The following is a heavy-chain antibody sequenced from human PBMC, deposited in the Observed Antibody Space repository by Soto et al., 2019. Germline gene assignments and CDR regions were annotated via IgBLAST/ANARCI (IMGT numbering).Heavy chain of an antibody. CDR1: GYTFTSYY. D-gene: IGHD3-22*01. CDR3: ASAVPYYYDSSGSLDY. CDR2: INPSGGST. V-gene: IGHV1-46*01. Sequence: ASVKVSCKASGYTFTSYYMYWVRQAPGQGLEWMGIINPSGGSTSYAQKFQGRVTMTRDTSTSTVYMELSSLRSEDTAVYYCASAVPYYYDSSGSLDYWGQGTLVTVSS. J-gene: IGHJ4*02.